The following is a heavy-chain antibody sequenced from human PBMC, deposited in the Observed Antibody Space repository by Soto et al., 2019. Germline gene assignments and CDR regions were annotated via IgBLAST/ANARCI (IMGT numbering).Heavy chain of an antibody. CDR3: ASRGPLRGGLVQGFDY. J-gene: IGHJ4*02. CDR2: IYTSGST. V-gene: IGHV4-4*07. CDR1: GVSISSYY. Sequence: SETLSLTCTVSGVSISSYYWSWIRQPAGKGLEWIGRIYTSGSTNYNPSLKSRVTMSVDTSKNQFSLKLSSVTAADMAVYYCASRGPLRGGLVQGFDYWGQGTLVTVSS. D-gene: IGHD6-19*01.